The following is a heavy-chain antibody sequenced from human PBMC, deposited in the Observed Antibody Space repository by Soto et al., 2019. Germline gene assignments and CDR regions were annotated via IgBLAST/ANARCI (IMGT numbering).Heavy chain of an antibody. D-gene: IGHD3-16*01. CDR3: ARDGRGLAKLSLFEY. Sequence: EVQLVESGAGLIQPGGSLRLSCAASGFTVNSDYMNWIRKTPGKGLEWVAFIYNGESTHYADSVKGRFTISSDRSKNTLYLQMNSLRIEDTAVYYCARDGRGLAKLSLFEYWGQGTLVTVSS. V-gene: IGHV3-53*01. J-gene: IGHJ4*02. CDR2: IYNGEST. CDR1: GFTVNSDY.